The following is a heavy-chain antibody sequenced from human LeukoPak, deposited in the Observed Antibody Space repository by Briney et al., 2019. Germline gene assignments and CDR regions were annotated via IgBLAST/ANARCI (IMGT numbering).Heavy chain of an antibody. V-gene: IGHV1-69*05. D-gene: IGHD2-2*02. CDR1: GGTFSSYA. CDR3: AREPFYCSSTSCYTGYFDY. J-gene: IGHJ4*02. CDR2: IIPIFGTA. Sequence: ASVKVSCKASGGTFSSYAISWVRQAPGQGLEWMGGIIPIFGTANYAQKFQGGVTITTDESTSTAYMELSSLRSEDTAVYYCAREPFYCSSTSCYTGYFDYWGQGTLVTVSS.